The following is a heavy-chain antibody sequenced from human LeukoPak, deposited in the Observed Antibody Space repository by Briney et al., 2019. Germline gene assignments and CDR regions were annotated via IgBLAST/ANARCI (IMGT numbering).Heavy chain of an antibody. CDR2: ISTYNGNT. CDR1: GYTFTSYG. Sequence: ASVKVSCKAPGYTFTSYGITWVRQAPGQGLEWMGWISTYNGNTNYAQKLQGRVTMTTDTSTSTAYMELRSLRSDDTAVYYCARDLSHYGSGSSYWGQGTLVTVSS. D-gene: IGHD3-10*01. CDR3: ARDLSHYGSGSSY. V-gene: IGHV1-18*01. J-gene: IGHJ4*02.